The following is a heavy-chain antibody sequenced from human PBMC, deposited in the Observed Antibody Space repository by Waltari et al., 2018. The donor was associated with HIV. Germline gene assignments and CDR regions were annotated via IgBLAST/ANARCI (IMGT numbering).Heavy chain of an antibody. Sequence: QLLESGGGLVEPGGSLRLSCAASGFFFTDFGMDWVRQAPGKGLEGVSAIRGGGETFYADSVKGRFTISRDNSKNTLYLQMNSLRADDAAVYYCVKDSGRAADVFDLWGQGTMVTVSS. V-gene: IGHV3-23*01. J-gene: IGHJ3*01. D-gene: IGHD3-10*01. CDR1: GFFFTDFG. CDR2: IRGGGET. CDR3: VKDSGRAADVFDL.